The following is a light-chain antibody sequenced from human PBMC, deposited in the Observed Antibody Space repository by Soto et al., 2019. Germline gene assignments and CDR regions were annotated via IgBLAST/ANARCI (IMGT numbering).Light chain of an antibody. V-gene: IGLV2-8*01. CDR1: NSDIGNYNF. J-gene: IGLJ2*01. CDR2: EVN. CDR3: SSYAGSNNLL. Sequence: QSVLTQPPSASGSPGQSVDISCTGTNSDIGNYNFVSWYQQHPGKAPKLMIYEVNKRPSGVPDRFSGSKSGNTASLTVSGLQPEDEADYYCSSYAGSNNLLFGGGTKLTVL.